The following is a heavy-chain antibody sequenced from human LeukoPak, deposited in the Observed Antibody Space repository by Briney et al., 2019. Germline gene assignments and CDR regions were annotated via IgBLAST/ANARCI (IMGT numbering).Heavy chain of an antibody. D-gene: IGHD3-22*01. J-gene: IGHJ4*02. CDR1: GFTFSSYW. CDR2: INSDGSST. V-gene: IGHV3-74*01. CDR3: ARVPTYYYDSSGYYYFDY. Sequence: GGSLRLSCAASGFTFSSYWMHWVRQAPGKGLVGVSRINSDGSSTSYADSVKGRFTISRDNAQNTLYLQMNSLRAEDTAVYYCARVPTYYYDSSGYYYFDYWGQGTLVTVSS.